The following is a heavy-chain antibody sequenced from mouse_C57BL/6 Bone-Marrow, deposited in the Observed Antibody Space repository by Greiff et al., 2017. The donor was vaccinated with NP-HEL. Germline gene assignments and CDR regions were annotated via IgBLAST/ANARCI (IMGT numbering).Heavy chain of an antibody. Sequence: EVMLVESGGGLVQPKGSLKLSCAASGFSFNTYAMNWVRQAPGKGLEWVARIRSKSNNYATYYADSVKDRFTISRDDSESMLYLQMNNLKTEDTAMYYCVRHENYDSWFAYWGQGTLVTVSA. CDR1: GFSFNTYA. CDR3: VRHENYDSWFAY. V-gene: IGHV10-1*01. D-gene: IGHD2-4*01. CDR2: IRSKSNNYAT. J-gene: IGHJ3*01.